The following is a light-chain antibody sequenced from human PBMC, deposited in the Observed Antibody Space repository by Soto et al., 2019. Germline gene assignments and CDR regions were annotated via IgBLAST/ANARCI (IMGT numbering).Light chain of an antibody. CDR3: QQYDNLIT. CDR2: DAS. J-gene: IGKJ5*01. CDR1: QDISNY. Sequence: DIQMTQSPSSLSASVGDRVTITCQASQDISNYLNWYQQKPGKAPKLLIYDASNLETGVPSRCSGSGSGTDVTFTISSLQPEDIATYYCQQYDNLITFGQGTLLEIK. V-gene: IGKV1-33*01.